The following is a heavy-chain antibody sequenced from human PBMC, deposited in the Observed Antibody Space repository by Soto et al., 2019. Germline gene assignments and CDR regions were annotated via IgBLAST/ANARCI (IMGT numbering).Heavy chain of an antibody. CDR3: ARPYPNMDWFDP. V-gene: IGHV3-11*01. D-gene: IGHD2-21*01. CDR1: GFTFSYYY. J-gene: IGHJ5*02. Sequence: GGSLRLSCAASGFTFSYYYMSWIRQAPGKGLEWVSYISSSGSTIYYADSVKGRFTISRDNAKNSLYLQMNSLRAEDTAVYYCARPYPNMDWFDPWGQGTLVTVSS. CDR2: ISSSGSTI.